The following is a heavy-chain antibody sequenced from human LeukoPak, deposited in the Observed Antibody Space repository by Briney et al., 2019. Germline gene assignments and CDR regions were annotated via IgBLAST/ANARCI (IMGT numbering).Heavy chain of an antibody. Sequence: PGGSLRLSCAASGFTVSSYFMSWVRQAPGKGLEWVSVIHSGGSTLYADSVKSRFTISRHNSKNTLYLQLNTLRAEDTAVYFCARGGSSGNDYGSCDMGGRGPSVSVS. CDR3: ARGGSSGNDYGSCDM. V-gene: IGHV3-53*04. J-gene: IGHJ3*02. D-gene: IGHD5-12*01. CDR2: IHSGGST. CDR1: GFTVSSYF.